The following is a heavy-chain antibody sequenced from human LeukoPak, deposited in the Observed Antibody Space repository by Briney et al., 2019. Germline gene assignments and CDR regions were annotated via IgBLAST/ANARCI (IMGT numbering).Heavy chain of an antibody. CDR2: INHSGST. CDR3: ARNRMDV. V-gene: IGHV4-34*01. CDR1: GGSFSGYY. Sequence: SETLSHTCAVYGGSFSGYYWSWIRQPPGKGLEWIGEINHSGSTNYNPSLKSRVTISVDTSKNQFSLKLSSVTAADTAVYYCARNRMDVWGKGTQVTVSS. J-gene: IGHJ6*04.